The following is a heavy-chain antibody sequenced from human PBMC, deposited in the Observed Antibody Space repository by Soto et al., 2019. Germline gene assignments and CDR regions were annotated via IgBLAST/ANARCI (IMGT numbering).Heavy chain of an antibody. J-gene: IGHJ5*02. D-gene: IGHD6-13*01. V-gene: IGHV4-31*03. CDR3: ARDGMMYSSPNGSDDNWFDP. Sequence: SETLSLTCTVSGGSISSGGYYWSWIRQHPGKGLEWIGYIYYSGSTYYNPSLKSRVTISVDTSKNQFSLKLSSVTAAGTAVYYCARDGMMYSSPNGSDDNWFDPWGQGTLVTVSS. CDR1: GGSISSGGYY. CDR2: IYYSGST.